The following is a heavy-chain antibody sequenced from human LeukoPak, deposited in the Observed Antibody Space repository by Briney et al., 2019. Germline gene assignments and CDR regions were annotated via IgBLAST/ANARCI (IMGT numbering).Heavy chain of an antibody. V-gene: IGHV4-39*07. CDR2: IYYSGST. CDR1: GGSISSSSYY. J-gene: IGHJ4*02. D-gene: IGHD5-18*01. CDR3: ASPPYYSLQLWFIH. Sequence: SETLSLTCTVSGGSISSSSYYWGWIRQPPGKGLEWIGSIYYSGSTYYNPSLKSRVTISVDTSKNQFSLKLSSVTAADTAVYYCASPPYYSLQLWFIHWGQGTLVTVSS.